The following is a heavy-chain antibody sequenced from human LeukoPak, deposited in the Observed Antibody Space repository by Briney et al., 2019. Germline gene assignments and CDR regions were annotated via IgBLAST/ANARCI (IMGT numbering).Heavy chain of an antibody. V-gene: IGHV1-18*01. J-gene: IGHJ4*02. CDR1: GYTFTSYG. CDR3: ARDYADYYDILTGYYSFDY. CDR2: TSAYNGNT. Sequence: ASVKVSCKASGYTFTSYGISWVRQAPGQGLEWMGWTSAYNGNTNYAQKLQGRVTMTTDTSTSTAYMELRSLRSDDTAVYYCARDYADYYDILTGYYSFDYWGQGTLVTVSS. D-gene: IGHD3-9*01.